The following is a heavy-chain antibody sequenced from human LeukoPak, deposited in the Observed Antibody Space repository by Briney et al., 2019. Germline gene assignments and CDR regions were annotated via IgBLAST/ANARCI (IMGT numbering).Heavy chain of an antibody. CDR1: GFTFCDYS. J-gene: IGHJ3*02. Sequence: PGRSLRLSCTASGFTFCDYSMIWFRQAPGKGLEWVGSIRSKDYGGTTEYAASVKGRFITSRDDSKSIAYLQMSSLKTEDTAVYYCTRGGANRNALDIWGQGTMVTVSS. CDR3: TRGGANRNALDI. V-gene: IGHV3-49*03. D-gene: IGHD1-26*01. CDR2: IRSKDYGGTT.